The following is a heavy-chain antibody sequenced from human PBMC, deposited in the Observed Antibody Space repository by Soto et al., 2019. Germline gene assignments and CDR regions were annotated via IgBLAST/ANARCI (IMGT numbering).Heavy chain of an antibody. J-gene: IGHJ4*02. CDR2: IYYSGST. D-gene: IGHD6-13*01. CDR3: ARAQGAAGTSVFDY. CDR1: GGSISSYY. V-gene: IGHV4-59*01. Sequence: SETLSLTCTVSGGSISSYYWSWIRQPPGKGLEWIGYIYYSGSTNYNPSLKSRVTISVDTSKNQFSLKLSSVTAADTAVYYCARAQGAAGTSVFDYWGQGSLVTVSS.